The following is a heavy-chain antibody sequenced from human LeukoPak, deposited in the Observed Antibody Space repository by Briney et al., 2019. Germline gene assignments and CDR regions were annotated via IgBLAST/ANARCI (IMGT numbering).Heavy chain of an antibody. J-gene: IGHJ5*02. V-gene: IGHV3-33*01. CDR2: IWYDGSNK. CDR3: ARDLGAARHNWIDP. CDR1: GFTFSNYG. D-gene: IGHD6-6*01. Sequence: GRSLRLSCAASGFTFSNYGMHWVRQAPGKGLEWVAVIWYDGSNKYFADSVKGRFTISRDNSKNTLYLQMNSLRAEDTAVYYCARDLGAARHNWIDPWGQGTLVTVSS.